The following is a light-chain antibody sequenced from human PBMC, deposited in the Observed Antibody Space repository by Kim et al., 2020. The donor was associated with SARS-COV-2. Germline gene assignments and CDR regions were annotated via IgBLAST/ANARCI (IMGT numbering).Light chain of an antibody. V-gene: IGLV3-21*03. CDR1: NIGRKA. Sequence: APGRTTTFTGRGNNIGRKAVPWIQQRPGQAPVSVFYNDDIRPSGIPGRFSGSNSGNTASLTISRAEAGDEADYYCQVWDSTSSHVVFGGGTQLTVL. J-gene: IGLJ2*01. CDR3: QVWDSTSSHVV. CDR2: NDD.